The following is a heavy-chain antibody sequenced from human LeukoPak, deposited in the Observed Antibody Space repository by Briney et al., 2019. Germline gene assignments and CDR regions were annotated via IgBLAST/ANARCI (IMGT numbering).Heavy chain of an antibody. CDR1: GFTFSSYW. D-gene: IGHD7-27*01. V-gene: IGHV3-74*01. CDR3: ASASGPSPGFGY. CDR2: INSDGSST. Sequence: PGGSLRLSCAASGFTFSSYWMHWVRQAPGKGLVWVSVINSDGSSTSYADSVKGRFTISRDNAKNTLYLQMNSLRAEDTAVYYCASASGPSPGFGYWGQGTLVTVSS. J-gene: IGHJ4*02.